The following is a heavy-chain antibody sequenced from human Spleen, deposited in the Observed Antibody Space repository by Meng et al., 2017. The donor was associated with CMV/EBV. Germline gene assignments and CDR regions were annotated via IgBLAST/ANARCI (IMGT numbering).Heavy chain of an antibody. CDR3: ARDAEKFGLGNYFDY. Sequence: GESLKISCAASGFTFSTYGMHWVRQAPGKGLEWVAVILYDGGHRYYADSVKGRFTISRDTSKNTLHLQMNSLRAEDTAVYYCARDAEKFGLGNYFDYWGQGTLVTVSS. CDR2: ILYDGGHR. V-gene: IGHV3-33*01. J-gene: IGHJ4*02. D-gene: IGHD3-10*01. CDR1: GFTFSTYG.